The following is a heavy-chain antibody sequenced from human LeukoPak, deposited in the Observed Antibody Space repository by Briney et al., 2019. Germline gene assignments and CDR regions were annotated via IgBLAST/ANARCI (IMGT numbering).Heavy chain of an antibody. V-gene: IGHV1-18*01. J-gene: IGHJ3*02. CDR1: GYTFTSYG. Sequence: GASVKVSCKASGYTFTSYGISWVRQAPGQGLEWMGWISAYNGNTNYAQKLQGRVTMTTDTSTSTAYMELSSLRSEDTAVYYCAVQIGLCSSTSCYEGAFDIWGQGTMVTVSS. D-gene: IGHD2-2*01. CDR3: AVQIGLCSSTSCYEGAFDI. CDR2: ISAYNGNT.